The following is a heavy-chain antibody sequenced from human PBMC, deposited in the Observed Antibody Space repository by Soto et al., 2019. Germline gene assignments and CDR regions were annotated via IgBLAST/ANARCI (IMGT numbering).Heavy chain of an antibody. CDR3: ARGGHNWNYAYYYGMDV. Sequence: ASVKVSCKASGYTFTSYDLNWVRQATGQGREWMGWMNHNSGNTGYAQKFQGRVTMTRDTSVSTAYMELSRLISGDTGVYYCARGGHNWNYAYYYGMDVWGQGTTVTVSS. CDR1: GYTFTSYD. J-gene: IGHJ6*02. D-gene: IGHD1-7*01. V-gene: IGHV1-8*01. CDR2: MNHNSGNT.